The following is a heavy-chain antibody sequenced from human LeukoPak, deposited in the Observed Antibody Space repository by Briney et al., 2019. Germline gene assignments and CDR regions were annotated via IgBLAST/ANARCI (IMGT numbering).Heavy chain of an antibody. CDR3: ARHGRPVGTDWYFDL. D-gene: IGHD6-6*01. Sequence: SETLSLTCPVSGGSISSYSWSWIRQPPGKGLEWFGCITNSGNTFYNPSLKSRVTISVDTSKTRFSLRLSSVTAADTAVYSCARHGRPVGTDWYFDLWGRGTLVTVSS. V-gene: IGHV4-59*08. J-gene: IGHJ2*01. CDR2: ITNSGNT. CDR1: GGSISSYS.